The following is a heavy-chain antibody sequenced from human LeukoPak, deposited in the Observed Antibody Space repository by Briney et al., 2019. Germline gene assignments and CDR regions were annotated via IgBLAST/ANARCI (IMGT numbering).Heavy chain of an antibody. Sequence: SESLSLTCTVSGGSISSYYWTWIRQPAGKGLEWIGRISTSGNTYYNPSLKSRLTMSVDTSKNQFSLKLSSVTAADTAVYYCARGTRYCSGDSCQNWFDPWGQGTLVTVSS. CDR2: ISTSGNT. D-gene: IGHD2-15*01. J-gene: IGHJ5*02. CDR1: GGSISSYY. V-gene: IGHV4-4*07. CDR3: ARGTRYCSGDSCQNWFDP.